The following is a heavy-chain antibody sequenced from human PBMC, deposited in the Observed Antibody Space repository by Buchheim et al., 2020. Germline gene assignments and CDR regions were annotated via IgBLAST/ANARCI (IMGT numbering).Heavy chain of an antibody. J-gene: IGHJ5*01. D-gene: IGHD3-22*01. CDR3: ARSAIYDTSGYYFGS. CDR1: GGSFSGYY. V-gene: IGHV4-34*01. CDR2: INHSGST. Sequence: VQLQQWGAGLLKPSETLSLTCAVYGGSFSGYYWSWIRQPPGKGLEWIGEINHSGSTNYNPSLKSRVTISIDTSKNQFSLNLSSVTAADTAVYYCARSAIYDTSGYYFGSWGQGTL.